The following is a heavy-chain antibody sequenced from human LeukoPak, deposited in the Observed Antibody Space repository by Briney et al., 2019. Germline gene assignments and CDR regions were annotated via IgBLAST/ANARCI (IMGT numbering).Heavy chain of an antibody. Sequence: SGTPSLTCAVSGASIRSYDWSWIRQPPGKGLEWIGGIYNSGGTNDNPSLKSRVSISLDTSKNQFSLTLTSVTAADTAVYFCARDRPAEKMSVWFGGPPAGLDPFDIWGQGKMVIVSS. CDR2: IYNSGGT. CDR3: ARDRPAEKMSVWFGGPPAGLDPFDI. J-gene: IGHJ3*02. V-gene: IGHV4-59*01. D-gene: IGHD3-10*01. CDR1: GASIRSYD.